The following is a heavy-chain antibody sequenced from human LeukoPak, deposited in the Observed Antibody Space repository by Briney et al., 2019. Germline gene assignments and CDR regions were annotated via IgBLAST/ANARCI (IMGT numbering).Heavy chain of an antibody. CDR1: GFTFSTYW. D-gene: IGHD2-8*01. CDR3: ARVPKTSNGYLDH. J-gene: IGHJ4*02. Sequence: GGSLRLSCAASGFTFSTYWMTWVRQAPGKGLEWVANIKQDGSEKDYMDSVKGRSTISRDNTKNSLYLQMDSLRAEDTAVYYCARVPKTSNGYLDHWGQGTLVTVSS. CDR2: IKQDGSEK. V-gene: IGHV3-7*05.